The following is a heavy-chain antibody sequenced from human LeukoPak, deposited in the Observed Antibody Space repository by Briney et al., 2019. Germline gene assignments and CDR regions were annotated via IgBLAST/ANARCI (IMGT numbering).Heavy chain of an antibody. CDR1: GFTFSSYW. D-gene: IGHD6-13*01. Sequence: GGSLRLSCAASGFTFSSYWMHWVRQPPGKGLVWVSRIDTDGSSATYADSVKGRFTISRDNSKNTPYLQMNSLRAEDTAVYYCAKDYIPRIAAAGQYDYWGQGTLVTVSS. J-gene: IGHJ4*02. V-gene: IGHV3-74*01. CDR3: AKDYIPRIAAAGQYDY. CDR2: IDTDGSSA.